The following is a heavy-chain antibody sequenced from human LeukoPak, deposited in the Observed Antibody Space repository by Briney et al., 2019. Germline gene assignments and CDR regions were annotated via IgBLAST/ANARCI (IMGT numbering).Heavy chain of an antibody. J-gene: IGHJ4*02. V-gene: IGHV4-59*12. CDR1: GGSISSYY. Sequence: SETLSLTCTVSGGSISSYYWSWIRQPPGKGLEWIGYIYYSGSTNYNPSLKSRVTISVDTSKNQFSLKLSSVTAADTAVYYCARLVGTQGYWGQGTLVTVSS. CDR3: ARLVGTQGY. D-gene: IGHD1-26*01. CDR2: IYYSGST.